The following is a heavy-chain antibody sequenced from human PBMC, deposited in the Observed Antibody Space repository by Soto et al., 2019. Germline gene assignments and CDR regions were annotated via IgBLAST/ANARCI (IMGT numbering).Heavy chain of an antibody. D-gene: IGHD2-2*01. Sequence: PSETLPLTCTVSGGSIGSSSYYWGWIRQPPGKGLEWIGSIYYSGSTYYNPSLKSRVTISVDTSKNQFSLKLSSVTAADTAVYYCARLRYCSSTSCYEGGIWFDPWGQGTLVTASS. CDR3: ARLRYCSSTSCYEGGIWFDP. V-gene: IGHV4-39*01. J-gene: IGHJ5*02. CDR2: IYYSGST. CDR1: GGSIGSSSYY.